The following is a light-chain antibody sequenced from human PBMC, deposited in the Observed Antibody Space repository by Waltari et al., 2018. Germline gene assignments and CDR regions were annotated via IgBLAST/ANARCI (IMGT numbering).Light chain of an antibody. CDR3: AAWDDSLNAWL. CDR2: NRN. V-gene: IGLV1-44*01. J-gene: IGLJ3*02. CDR1: SSNIGRHI. Sequence: QSVLTQPPSASGTPGPRVTISCSGSSSNIGRHIVYWCQLPPGPAPKLLIYNRNQRPSGVPERFSGSKSGTSASLAISGLQSEDEADYYCAAWDDSLNAWLFGAGTKLTVL.